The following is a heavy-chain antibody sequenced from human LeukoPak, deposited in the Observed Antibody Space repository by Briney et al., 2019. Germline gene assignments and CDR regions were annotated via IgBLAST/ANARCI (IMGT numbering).Heavy chain of an antibody. CDR3: ARGGYCSGGSCYPGRFDY. V-gene: IGHV4-4*07. Sequence: SETLSLTCTVSGGSISSYYWSWIRQPAGKGLEWIGRIYASGSINYNPSLKSRVTMSVDTSKNQLSLKLSSVTAADTAVYYCARGGYCSGGSCYPGRFDYWGQGTLVTVSS. J-gene: IGHJ4*02. CDR2: IYASGSI. CDR1: GGSISSYY. D-gene: IGHD2-15*01.